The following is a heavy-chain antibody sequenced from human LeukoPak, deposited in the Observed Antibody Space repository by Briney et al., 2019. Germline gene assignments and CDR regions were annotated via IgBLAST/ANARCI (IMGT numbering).Heavy chain of an antibody. V-gene: IGHV3-30-3*01. D-gene: IGHD2/OR15-2a*01. CDR2: MSHDGSNE. CDR3: TREFLRSFDY. Sequence: PGGSLRLSCAASGFTFSRYAMHWVRQAPGKGLEWVAVMSHDGSNEYYGDSVKGRFTISRDNSKNTLYLQINSLRAEDTAVYYCTREFLRSFDYWGQGTLVTVPS. CDR1: GFTFSRYA. J-gene: IGHJ4*02.